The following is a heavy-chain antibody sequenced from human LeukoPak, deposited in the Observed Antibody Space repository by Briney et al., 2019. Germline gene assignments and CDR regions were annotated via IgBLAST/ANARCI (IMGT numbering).Heavy chain of an antibody. D-gene: IGHD5-12*01. V-gene: IGHV4-59*01. Sequence: SETLSLTCTVSGGSISSYYWSWIRQPPGKGLEWIGYIYYSGSTNYNPSLKSRVTISVDTSKNQFSLKLSSVTAADTAVYYCARAGSGYGIDYWGQGTLVTVSS. CDR3: ARAGSGYGIDY. J-gene: IGHJ4*02. CDR1: GGSISSYY. CDR2: IYYSGST.